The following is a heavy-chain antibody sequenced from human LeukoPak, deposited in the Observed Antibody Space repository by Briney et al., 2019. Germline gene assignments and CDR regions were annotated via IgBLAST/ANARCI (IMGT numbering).Heavy chain of an antibody. Sequence: GGSLRLSCAASGFTFSSYGMHWVRQAPGKGLEWVAVISYDGSNKYYADSVKGRFTISRDNSMYTLSLQMNSLRAEDTAVYYCAKDPTFSSSWGYFDYWGQGTLVTVSS. CDR2: ISYDGSNK. J-gene: IGHJ4*02. V-gene: IGHV3-30*18. CDR3: AKDPTFSSSWGYFDY. CDR1: GFTFSSYG. D-gene: IGHD6-13*01.